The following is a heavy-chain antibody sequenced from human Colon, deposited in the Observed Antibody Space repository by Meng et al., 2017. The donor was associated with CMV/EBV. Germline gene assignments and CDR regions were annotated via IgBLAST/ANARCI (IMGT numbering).Heavy chain of an antibody. CDR1: GYTFTDYA. CDR2: INTKIGNA. Sequence: QVQLVQSGSELKKPGASVKLSCKASGYTFTDYAMTWVRQAPGQGLEWMGWINTKIGNATYAQDFRGRFVFSLDPSVNTAYLQISSLKAEDTAVYFCARDYYYGSGLDYWGQGTLVTVSS. V-gene: IGHV7-4-1*02. J-gene: IGHJ4*02. CDR3: ARDYYYGSGLDY. D-gene: IGHD3-10*01.